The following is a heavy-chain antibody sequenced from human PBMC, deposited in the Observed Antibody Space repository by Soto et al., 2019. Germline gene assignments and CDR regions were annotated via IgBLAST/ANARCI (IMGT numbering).Heavy chain of an antibody. D-gene: IGHD3-10*02. J-gene: IGHJ2*01. Sequence: QVQLVQSGAEVKKPGSSVKVSCKASGGTFSSYAISWVRQAPGQGLEWMGGIIPIFGTANYAQKFQGRVPIAADESTSAAYMELGSLRSEDTAVYYCARGGNYVTWWYFDLWGRGTLVTVSS. CDR3: ARGGNYVTWWYFDL. V-gene: IGHV1-69*12. CDR1: GGTFSSYA. CDR2: IIPIFGTA.